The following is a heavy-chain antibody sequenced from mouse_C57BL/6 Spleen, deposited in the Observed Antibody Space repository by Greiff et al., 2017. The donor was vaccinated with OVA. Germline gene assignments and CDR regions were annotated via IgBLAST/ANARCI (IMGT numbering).Heavy chain of an antibody. CDR2: IDPSDSYT. V-gene: IGHV1-50*01. J-gene: IGHJ2*01. CDR3: ARGYYGSSPYYFDY. D-gene: IGHD1-1*01. Sequence: VQLQQPGAELVKPGASVKLSCKASGYTFTSYWMQWVKQRPGQGLEWIGEIDPSDSYTNYNQKFKGKATLTVDTSSSTAYMQLSSLTSEDSAVYYCARGYYGSSPYYFDYWGKGTTLTVSS. CDR1: GYTFTSYW.